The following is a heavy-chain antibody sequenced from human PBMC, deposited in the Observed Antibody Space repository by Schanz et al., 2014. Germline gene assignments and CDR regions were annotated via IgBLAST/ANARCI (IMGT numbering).Heavy chain of an antibody. Sequence: QVQLVQSGTQVKKPGASVKVSCKASGYTLSAYSLHWVRQAPGQGLEWMGIVNPSVRGTHFAREYQGRVTVTRDTSTSTVYMELSSLRSEDTAVYYCARGYSYGSYYIDYWGQGTLVTVPA. CDR3: ARGYSYGSYYIDY. V-gene: IGHV1-46*01. CDR1: GYTLSAYS. D-gene: IGHD5-18*01. CDR2: VNPSVRGT. J-gene: IGHJ4*02.